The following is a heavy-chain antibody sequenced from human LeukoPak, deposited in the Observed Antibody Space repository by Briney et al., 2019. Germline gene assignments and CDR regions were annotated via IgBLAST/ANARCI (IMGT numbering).Heavy chain of an antibody. CDR3: ARGLGIQLWSGAGAPSNWFDP. CDR1: GGSFSGYY. Sequence: PSETLSLTCAVYGGSFSGYYWSWIRQPPGKGLEWIGEINHSGSTNYNPSLKSRVTISVDTSKNQFSLKLSSVTAADTAVYYCARGLGIQLWSGAGAPSNWFDPWGQGTLVTVSS. V-gene: IGHV4-34*01. J-gene: IGHJ5*02. CDR2: INHSGST. D-gene: IGHD5-18*01.